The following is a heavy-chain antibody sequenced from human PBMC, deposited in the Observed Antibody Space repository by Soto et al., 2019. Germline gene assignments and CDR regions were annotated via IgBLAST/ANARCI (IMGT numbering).Heavy chain of an antibody. CDR2: ITFSGNTV. Sequence: GGALRLSCAASGFTFSDAYMSWIRPAPGKGLEWISYITFSGNTVYYADSLKGRFTISRDNAKNSLYLQMNRLRAEDTAVEDGARVSRREKYGMEVWGNGTTVTVS. CDR1: GFTFSDAY. V-gene: IGHV3-11*01. J-gene: IGHJ6*04. CDR3: ARVSRREKYGMEV.